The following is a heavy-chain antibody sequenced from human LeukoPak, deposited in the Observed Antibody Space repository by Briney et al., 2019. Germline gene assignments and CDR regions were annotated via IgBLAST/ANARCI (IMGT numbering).Heavy chain of an antibody. J-gene: IGHJ6*03. V-gene: IGHV3-53*01. Sequence: GGSLRLSCAASGVTVSSNYMSWVRQAPGKGLEWVSVIESGGTTYYADSVKGRFIISRDKSMNTLYLQMNSLRAEDTAVYYCEGSSSSDYYYYMDVWGKGTTVTVSS. CDR2: IESGGTT. CDR1: GVTVSSNY. D-gene: IGHD6-6*01. CDR3: EGSSSSDYYYYMDV.